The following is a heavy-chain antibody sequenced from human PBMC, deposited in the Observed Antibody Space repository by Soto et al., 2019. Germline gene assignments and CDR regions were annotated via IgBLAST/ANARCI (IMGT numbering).Heavy chain of an antibody. CDR2: RWSGGRGE. D-gene: IGHD3-22*01. V-gene: IGHV3-33*06. CDR1: GFTFSHYG. Sequence: QVQLVESGGGVVQPGTSLRLSCAASGFTFSHYGIDWFRQSPGKGLEWVALRWSGGRGENYADSVRGRFTVSRDNSKTTVYLQMNSLRVEETDVYYCAKDADTSSHFSLLDFRGQGTLVTVSS. CDR3: AKDADTSSHFSLLDF. J-gene: IGHJ4*02.